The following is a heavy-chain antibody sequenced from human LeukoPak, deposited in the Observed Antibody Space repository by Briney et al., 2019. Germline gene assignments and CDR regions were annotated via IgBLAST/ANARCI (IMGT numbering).Heavy chain of an antibody. CDR1: GGSISSSSYY. D-gene: IGHD6-19*01. Sequence: PSGTLSLTCTVSGGSISSSSYYWGWIRQPPGKGLEWIGSIYYSGSTYYNPSLKSRVTISVDTSKNQFSLKLSSVTAADTAVYYCARQSVAGTDNWFDPWGQGTLVTVSS. CDR2: IYYSGST. J-gene: IGHJ5*02. V-gene: IGHV4-39*01. CDR3: ARQSVAGTDNWFDP.